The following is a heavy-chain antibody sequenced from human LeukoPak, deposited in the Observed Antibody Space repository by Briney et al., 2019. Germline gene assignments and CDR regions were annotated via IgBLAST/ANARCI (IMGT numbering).Heavy chain of an antibody. CDR3: AKVALMGLYAYYMDV. V-gene: IGHV3-23*01. CDR2: ISGSGGST. Sequence: PGGSLRLSCAASGFTFSSYAMSWVRQAPGKGLEWASAISGSGGSTYYADSVKGRFTISRDNSKNTLYLQMNSLRAEDTAVYHCAKVALMGLYAYYMDVWGKGTTVTVSS. J-gene: IGHJ6*03. D-gene: IGHD2-8*01. CDR1: GFTFSSYA.